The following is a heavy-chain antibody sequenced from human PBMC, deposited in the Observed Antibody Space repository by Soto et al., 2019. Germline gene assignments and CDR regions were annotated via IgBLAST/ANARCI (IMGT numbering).Heavy chain of an antibody. V-gene: IGHV1-69*01. CDR2: LIPLFGTP. CDR3: ASGPGVTFGGVTREFDY. CDR1: GGTFSNNV. D-gene: IGHD3-16*01. J-gene: IGHJ4*02. Sequence: QVQLVQSGAEVKKPGSSVKVSCKASGGTFSNNVFTWVRQAPGQGLEWMGRLIPLFGTPIYAQKFQGRLTITADESTSTAYMALSSLTSDDTAVYYCASGPGVTFGGVTREFDYWGRGNLVTVFS.